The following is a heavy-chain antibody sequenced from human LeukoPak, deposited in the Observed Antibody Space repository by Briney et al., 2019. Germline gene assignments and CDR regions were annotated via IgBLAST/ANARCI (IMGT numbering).Heavy chain of an antibody. Sequence: GGSLRLSCAASGFTFSSYTMSWVRQAPGKGLEWVSTITTSDGNTYYADSVKGRFTVSRDNSKNTLYLQMNSLRAEDTAVYYCARPLDPGNYYDSSGSFEYWGQGILVTVSS. CDR1: GFTFSSYT. D-gene: IGHD3-22*01. V-gene: IGHV3-23*01. CDR2: ITTSDGNT. J-gene: IGHJ4*02. CDR3: ARPLDPGNYYDSSGSFEY.